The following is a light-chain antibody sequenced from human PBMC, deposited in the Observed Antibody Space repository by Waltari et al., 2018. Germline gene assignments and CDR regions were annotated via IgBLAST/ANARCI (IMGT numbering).Light chain of an antibody. Sequence: AIRMTQSPSSFSASTGDRVTITCRAGQDIASFLAWYQQKPGKAPNLLIYAASTLQSGVPSRFSGSGSGTDFTLTISWLQSEDFATYYCQQYYNYPFTFGPGTKVDIK. CDR3: QQYYNYPFT. J-gene: IGKJ3*01. V-gene: IGKV1-8*01. CDR1: QDIASF. CDR2: AAS.